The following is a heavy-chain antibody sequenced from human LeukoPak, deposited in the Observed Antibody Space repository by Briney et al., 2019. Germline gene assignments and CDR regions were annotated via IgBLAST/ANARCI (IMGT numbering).Heavy chain of an antibody. CDR1: GGSIRSSGDY. CDR2: ISNSGST. V-gene: IGHV4-31*03. J-gene: IGHJ4*02. Sequence: SETLSLTCTVSGGSIRSSGDYWNWIRQHPGKGLEWIGYISNSGSTYYNPSLESRISISVDTSKNQFSLNLNSVTAADTAVYYCARDHLVVPAAMDYWGQGTLVTVSS. CDR3: ARDHLVVPAAMDY. D-gene: IGHD2-2*01.